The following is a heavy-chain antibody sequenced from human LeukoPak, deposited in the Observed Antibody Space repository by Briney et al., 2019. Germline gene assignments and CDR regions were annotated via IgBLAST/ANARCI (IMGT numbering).Heavy chain of an antibody. V-gene: IGHV1-2*02. CDR2: INPNSGGT. CDR3: ARALSYSSSWATTPKNWFDP. D-gene: IGHD6-13*01. Sequence: ASVKVSCKPSGYTFTGYYMHWVRQAPGQGLEWMGWINPNSGGTNYAQKFQGRVTMTRDTSISTAYMELSRLRSADTAVYYCARALSYSSSWATTPKNWFDPWGQGTLVTVSS. CDR1: GYTFTGYY. J-gene: IGHJ5*02.